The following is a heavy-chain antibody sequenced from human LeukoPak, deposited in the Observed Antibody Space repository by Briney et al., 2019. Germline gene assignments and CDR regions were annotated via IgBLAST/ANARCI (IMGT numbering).Heavy chain of an antibody. D-gene: IGHD6-13*01. CDR2: FDPEDGET. V-gene: IGHV1-24*01. J-gene: IGHJ3*02. CDR1: GYTLTELS. CDR3: ARDARGAAAADDAFDI. Sequence: ASVKVSCKVSGYTLTELSMHWVRQAPGKGLEWMGGFDPEDGETIYAQKFQGRVTMTRDTSISTAYMELSGLRSEDTAVYYCARDARGAAAADDAFDIWGQGTVVTVSS.